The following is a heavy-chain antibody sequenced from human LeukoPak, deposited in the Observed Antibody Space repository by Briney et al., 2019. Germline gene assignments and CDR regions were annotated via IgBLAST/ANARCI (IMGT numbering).Heavy chain of an antibody. J-gene: IGHJ4*02. Sequence: PSETLSLTCSVSGASISTNYRSWIRQPAGKGLEWIGRIYNSGNTNYSPSLESRVTMSADTSKNHFSLRLTSVTAADTAVYYCARGSFDSSGYYVFDYWGQGRLVTVSS. D-gene: IGHD3-22*01. V-gene: IGHV4-4*07. CDR2: IYNSGNT. CDR1: GASISTNY. CDR3: ARGSFDSSGYYVFDY.